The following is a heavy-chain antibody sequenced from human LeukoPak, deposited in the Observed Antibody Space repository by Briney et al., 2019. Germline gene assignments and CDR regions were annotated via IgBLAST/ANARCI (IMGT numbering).Heavy chain of an antibody. J-gene: IGHJ4*01. CDR2: TYYRSKWYN. D-gene: IGHD2-8*01. Sequence: SQTLSLTCPICGDSVSTNSADWIWIRQSPSRGLEWLGRTYYRSKWYNDYALSVKIRISIEADTSKNHLSLKLKSVTPEDTAVYYCASDADTNGYYYEYQGHRTLVTVSS. CDR3: ASDADTNGYYYEY. CDR1: GDSVSTNSAD. V-gene: IGHV6-1*01.